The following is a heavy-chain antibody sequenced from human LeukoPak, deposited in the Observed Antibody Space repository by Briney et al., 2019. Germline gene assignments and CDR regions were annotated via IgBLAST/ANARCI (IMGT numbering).Heavy chain of an antibody. CDR3: TLGSY. CDR1: GYTFNKYA. D-gene: IGHD3-10*01. V-gene: IGHV7-4-1*02. CDR2: INTNTGNP. J-gene: IGHJ4*02. Sequence: ASVKVSCKASGYTFNKYAINWVRQAPGQGLEWMGWINTNTGNPSYARDFTGRFVFSLDTSVNSAFLQINYLKAEDTAFYYCTLGSYWGQGTLVTVSS.